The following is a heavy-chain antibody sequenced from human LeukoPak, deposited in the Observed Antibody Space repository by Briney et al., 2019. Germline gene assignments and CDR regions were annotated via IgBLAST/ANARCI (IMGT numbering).Heavy chain of an antibody. V-gene: IGHV3-30*04. CDR1: GFTFSSYA. CDR3: ARDLKLFDY. Sequence: GGSPRLSCAASGFTFSSYAMHWVRQAPGKGLEWVAVISYDGSNKYYADSVKGRFTISRDNSKNTLYLQMNSLRAEDTAVYYCARDLKLFDYWGQGTLVTVSS. CDR2: ISYDGSNK. J-gene: IGHJ4*02.